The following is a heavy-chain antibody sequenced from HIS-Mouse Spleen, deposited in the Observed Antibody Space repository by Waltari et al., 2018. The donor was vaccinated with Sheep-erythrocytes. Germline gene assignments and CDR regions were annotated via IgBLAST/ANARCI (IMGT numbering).Heavy chain of an antibody. Sequence: EVQLVESGGGLVQPGGSLRLSCAASGFTFSSYAMPWVRKAPGKGLEYVSAISSNGGSTYYANSVKGRFTISRDNSKNTLYLQMGSLRAEDMAVYYCARGMGADYDFWSGYYTEFDYWGQGTLVTVSS. CDR1: GFTFSSYA. J-gene: IGHJ4*02. D-gene: IGHD3-3*01. CDR3: ARGMGADYDFWSGYYTEFDY. V-gene: IGHV3-64*01. CDR2: ISSNGGST.